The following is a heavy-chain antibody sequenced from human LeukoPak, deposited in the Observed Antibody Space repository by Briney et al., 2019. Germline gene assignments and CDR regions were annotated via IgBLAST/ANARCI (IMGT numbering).Heavy chain of an antibody. J-gene: IGHJ4*02. Sequence: GGFLRLSCTVSGFTVSSNSMSWVRQAPGKGLEWVSFIYSSVTHYSDSVKGRFTISRDNSKNTLYLQMNSLRAEDTAVYYCARRAGAYSHPYDYWGQGTLVTVSS. CDR1: GFTVSSNS. D-gene: IGHD4/OR15-4a*01. CDR3: ARRAGAYSHPYDY. CDR2: IYSSVT. V-gene: IGHV3-53*01.